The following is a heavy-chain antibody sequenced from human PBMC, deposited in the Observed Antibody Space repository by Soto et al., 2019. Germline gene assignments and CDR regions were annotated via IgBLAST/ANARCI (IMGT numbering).Heavy chain of an antibody. Sequence: QVQLVQSGAEVKKPGASVKVSCKASGYTFTSYYMHWVRQAPGQGLEWMGIINPSGGSTSYAQKFQGRVTITRDTSTSTVYMEMSSMRSEDTAVYYCARAPYGDYTNYYYGMDVWGQGTTVTVSS. CDR2: INPSGGST. CDR1: GYTFTSYY. D-gene: IGHD4-17*01. CDR3: ARAPYGDYTNYYYGMDV. V-gene: IGHV1-46*01. J-gene: IGHJ6*02.